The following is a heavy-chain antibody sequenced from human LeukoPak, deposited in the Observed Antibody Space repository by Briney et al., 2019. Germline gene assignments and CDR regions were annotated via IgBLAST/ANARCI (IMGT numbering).Heavy chain of an antibody. CDR3: SREPRGIVGNYYYYYMDF. D-gene: IGHD1-26*01. CDR1: GGTFSSYA. V-gene: IGHV1-69*05. Sequence: SVKVSCKASGGTFSSYAISWVRQAPGQGLEWMGRIIPIFGTANYAQKFQGRVTITTDESTSTAYMELSSLRSEDTAVYYCSREPRGIVGNYYYYYMDFWGKGTMVTVSS. CDR2: IIPIFGTA. J-gene: IGHJ6*03.